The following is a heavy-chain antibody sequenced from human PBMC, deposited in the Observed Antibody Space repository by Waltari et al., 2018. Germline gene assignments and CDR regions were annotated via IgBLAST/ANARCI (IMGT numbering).Heavy chain of an antibody. CDR2: FNPNNGGT. V-gene: IGHV1-2*02. J-gene: IGHJ4*02. CDR3: SRVPLLLPGPNYFDH. Sequence: QVQLVQSGTEVKKPGASVKVSCKASGYTFTGYFTHWVRQAPGRGLAWMGWFNPNNGGTYSAQKFQGRLAMTSDTAISTAYMVVSNLRSDDTATYYCSRVPLLLPGPNYFDHWGQGSLVTVSS. CDR1: GYTFTGYF.